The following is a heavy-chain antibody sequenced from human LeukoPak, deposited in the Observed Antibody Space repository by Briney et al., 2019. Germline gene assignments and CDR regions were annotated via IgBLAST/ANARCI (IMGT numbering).Heavy chain of an antibody. D-gene: IGHD3-22*01. CDR3: AGTYYYDSSGYWTDAFDI. Sequence: SETLSLTCTVSGGSISSYYWSWIRQPPGEGLEWIGYIYYSGSTNYNPSLKSRVTISVDTSKNQFSLKLSFVTAADTAVYYCAGTYYYDSSGYWTDAFDIWGQGTMVTVSS. V-gene: IGHV4-59*08. CDR1: GGSISSYY. J-gene: IGHJ3*02. CDR2: IYYSGST.